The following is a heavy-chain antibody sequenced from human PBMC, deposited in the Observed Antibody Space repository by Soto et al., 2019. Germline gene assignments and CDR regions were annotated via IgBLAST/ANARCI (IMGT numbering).Heavy chain of an antibody. CDR1: GFTFSSYW. J-gene: IGHJ4*02. CDR3: SRVGGSTWH. Sequence: GGSLRLSCAASGFTFSSYWMHWVRQAPGKGLVWVSRINSDGSSTNYADFVKGRFAISRDNAKNTLYLQMNSLRVEDTAVYYCSRVGGSTWHWGQGTLVTVPS. V-gene: IGHV3-74*01. CDR2: INSDGSST. D-gene: IGHD1-26*01.